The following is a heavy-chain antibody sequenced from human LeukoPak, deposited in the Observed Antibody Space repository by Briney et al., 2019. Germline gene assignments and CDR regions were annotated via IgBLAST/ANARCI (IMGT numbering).Heavy chain of an antibody. CDR3: AVLSDYYDSSVRSGLN. CDR2: INHSGST. Sequence: PETLSLTCAVYGGSFSGYYWSWIRQPPGKGLEWIGEINHSGSTNYNPSLKSRVTISVDTSKNQFSLKLSSVTAADTAVYYCAVLSDYYDSSVRSGLNWGQGTLVTVSS. J-gene: IGHJ4*02. CDR1: GGSFSGYY. D-gene: IGHD3-22*01. V-gene: IGHV4-34*01.